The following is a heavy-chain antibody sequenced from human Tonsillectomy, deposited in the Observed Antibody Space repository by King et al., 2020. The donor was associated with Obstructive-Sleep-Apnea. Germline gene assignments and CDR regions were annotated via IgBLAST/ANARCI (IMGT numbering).Heavy chain of an antibody. Sequence: QLQESGPGLVKTSETLSLTCTVSGGSISSGSYYWGWIRQPPGKGLEWIGRIYYRGSTYYNPSLESRVTISVDTSKNQLSGELNSVSAADTAVYYCATETPDSSTWSHWFDPWGQGILVTVSS. CDR2: IYYRGST. V-gene: IGHV4-39*07. CDR1: GGSISSGSYY. CDR3: ATETPDSSTWSHWFDP. D-gene: IGHD6-13*01. J-gene: IGHJ5*02.